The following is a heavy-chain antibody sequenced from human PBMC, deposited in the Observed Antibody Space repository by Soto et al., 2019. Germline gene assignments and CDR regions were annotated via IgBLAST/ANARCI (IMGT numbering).Heavy chain of an antibody. CDR2: ISSSSTTI. V-gene: IGHV3-48*02. J-gene: IGHJ4*02. D-gene: IGHD6-19*01. CDR3: ARDSGSGWYYFVY. Sequence: GGSLRLSCAASGFTFSNYNMNWVRQAPGKGLEWVSYISSSSTTIYYADSVKGRFTVSRDNAKNSLYLQMNSLRDEDTAVYYCARDSGSGWYYFVYWGQGTLVTVSS. CDR1: GFTFSNYN.